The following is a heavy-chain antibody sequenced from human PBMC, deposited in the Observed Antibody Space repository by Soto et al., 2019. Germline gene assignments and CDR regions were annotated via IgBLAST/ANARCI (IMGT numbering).Heavy chain of an antibody. D-gene: IGHD3-10*01. CDR2: IIPIIGTP. CDR1: GGTFRNHV. V-gene: IGHV1-69*01. Sequence: QVQLVQSGAEVKKPGSSVKVSCKASGGTFRNHVFNWVRQAPGQGLEWMGGIIPIIGTPNYAQKLQGRVTITAAASTTTVYLEVSSLRSQDTAVYYCARDLEFRDGNISHLDYWGQGTLVTVSS. CDR3: ARDLEFRDGNISHLDY. J-gene: IGHJ4*02.